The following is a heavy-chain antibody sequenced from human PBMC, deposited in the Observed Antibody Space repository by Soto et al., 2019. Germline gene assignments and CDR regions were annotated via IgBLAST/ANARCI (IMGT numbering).Heavy chain of an antibody. V-gene: IGHV3-53*01. D-gene: IGHD3-22*01. CDR2: IYSGGST. Sequence: GGSLRLSCAASGFTVSSSYMSWVRQAPGKGLEWVSVIYSGGSTYYADSVKGRSTISRDNSKNTLYLQMNSLRAEDTAVYYCARVVGYYDSSGYYSEYFDYWGQGTLVTVS. CDR3: ARVVGYYDSSGYYSEYFDY. J-gene: IGHJ4*02. CDR1: GFTVSSSY.